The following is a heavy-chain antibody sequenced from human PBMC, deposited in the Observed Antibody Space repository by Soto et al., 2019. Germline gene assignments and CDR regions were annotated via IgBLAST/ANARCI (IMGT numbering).Heavy chain of an antibody. CDR2: IYYSGST. V-gene: IGHV4-30-4*01. D-gene: IGHD1-26*01. CDR3: ARARPGEVAEDAFDI. Sequence: SETLSLTCTVSGGSISSGDYYWSWIRQPPGKGLEWIGYIYYSGSTYYNPSLRSRVTISVDTSKNQFSLKLSSVTAADTAVYYCARARPGEVAEDAFDIWGQGTMVTVSS. CDR1: GGSISSGDYY. J-gene: IGHJ3*02.